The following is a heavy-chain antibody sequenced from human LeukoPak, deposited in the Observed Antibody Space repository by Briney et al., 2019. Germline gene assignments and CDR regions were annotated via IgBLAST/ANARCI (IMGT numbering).Heavy chain of an antibody. CDR2: IIPIFGTT. Sequence: SVKASCKASGGTFSSHAISWVRQAPGQGLEWVGGIIPIFGTTNYAQKFQGRVTITTDESTSTGYMELRSLRSDDTAVYYCARGDSGYDYGFDNWGQGTLVTVSS. CDR1: GGTFSSHA. J-gene: IGHJ4*02. D-gene: IGHD5-12*01. V-gene: IGHV1-69*05. CDR3: ARGDSGYDYGFDN.